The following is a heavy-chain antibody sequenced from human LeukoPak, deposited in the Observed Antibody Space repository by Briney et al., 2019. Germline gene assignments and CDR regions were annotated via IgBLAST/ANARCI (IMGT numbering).Heavy chain of an antibody. CDR1: GFTFDSSE. CDR3: ARETHDSSGYKYFDY. J-gene: IGHJ4*02. V-gene: IGHV3-48*03. Sequence: PGGSLRLSCAASGFTFDSSEMNWVPQAPGKGLEWLSYISTSGSAMYYADSVRGRFTISRDNATTSLYLQMNSLRPEDTAVYHCARETHDSSGYKYFDYWGQGTLVTVSS. D-gene: IGHD3-22*01. CDR2: ISTSGSAM.